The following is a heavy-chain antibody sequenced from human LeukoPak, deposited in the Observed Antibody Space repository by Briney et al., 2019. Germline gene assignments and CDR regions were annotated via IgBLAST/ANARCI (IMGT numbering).Heavy chain of an antibody. D-gene: IGHD2-21*02. J-gene: IGHJ5*02. CDR2: IYYSGST. CDR1: GGSISSYY. Sequence: PSETLSLTCTVSGGSISSYYWSWIRQPPGKGLEWIGYIYYSGSTNYNPSLKSRVTISVDTSKNQFSLKLSSVTAADTAVYYCARARHEMAAIRWFDPWGQGTLVTVSS. V-gene: IGHV4-59*12. CDR3: ARARHEMAAIRWFDP.